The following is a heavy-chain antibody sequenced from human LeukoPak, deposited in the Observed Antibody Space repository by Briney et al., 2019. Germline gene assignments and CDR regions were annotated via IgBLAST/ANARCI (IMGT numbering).Heavy chain of an antibody. Sequence: SQTLSLTCAISGDSVSSNSAAWNWIRQSPSRGLEWLGRTYYRSKWYNDYAVSVRGRITINPDTSKNQFSLQLDSVTPEDTAVYYCARDWYSSDWKIDYWGQGTLVTVSS. CDR2: TYYRSKWYN. D-gene: IGHD6-19*01. V-gene: IGHV6-1*01. J-gene: IGHJ4*02. CDR3: ARDWYSSDWKIDY. CDR1: GDSVSSNSAA.